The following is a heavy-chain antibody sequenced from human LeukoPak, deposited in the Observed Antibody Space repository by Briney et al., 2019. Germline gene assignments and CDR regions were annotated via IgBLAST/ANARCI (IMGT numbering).Heavy chain of an antibody. D-gene: IGHD2-2*01. CDR3: ARGGEVCSSTSCYRGHEY. Sequence: ASVKVSCKASGYTFTTYYIYWVRQAPGQGLVWMGWINPNSGGTEFAQKFQGRVTMTRDTSISTAYMELSRLRPDDTAVYYCARGGEVCSSTSCYRGHEYWGQGTLVTVSS. V-gene: IGHV1-2*02. J-gene: IGHJ4*02. CDR2: INPNSGGT. CDR1: GYTFTTYY.